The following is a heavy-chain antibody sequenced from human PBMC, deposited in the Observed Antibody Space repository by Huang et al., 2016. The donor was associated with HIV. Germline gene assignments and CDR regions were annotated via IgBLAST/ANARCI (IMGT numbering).Heavy chain of an antibody. CDR3: ARHREGPVAYYSGWGSHLNYMDV. D-gene: IGHD3-10*01. V-gene: IGHV4-39*01. CDR1: GGSIRSSDYH. J-gene: IGHJ6*03. Sequence: QLLLQESGPGLVKPSEALALTCAVSGGSIRSSDYHWGWIRQPPGEGLEWIGSIYYSGRTHYSPSLKGRVTRAVDTSKNLFFLNRTSMTAADTAVYYCARHREGPVAYYSGWGSHLNYMDVWGRGRTVVVSS. CDR2: IYYSGRT.